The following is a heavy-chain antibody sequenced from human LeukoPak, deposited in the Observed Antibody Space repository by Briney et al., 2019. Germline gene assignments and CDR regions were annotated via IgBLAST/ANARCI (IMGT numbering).Heavy chain of an antibody. J-gene: IGHJ4*02. CDR1: EFAFGNFY. Sequence: PGGSLRLSCTASEFAFGNFYMSWIRQAPGKGLEWVAYIDGRSTAILYADSVRGRFTISRDNSKNSLYLEMNSLTAEDTAVYHCARDHRPYYFDYWGQGALVTVSS. D-gene: IGHD3-16*01. CDR3: ARDHRPYYFDY. CDR2: IDGRSTAI. V-gene: IGHV3-11*01.